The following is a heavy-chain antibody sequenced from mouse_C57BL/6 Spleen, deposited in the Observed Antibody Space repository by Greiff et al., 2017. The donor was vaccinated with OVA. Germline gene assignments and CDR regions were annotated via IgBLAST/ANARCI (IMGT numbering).Heavy chain of an antibody. CDR3: ALREYYSNYVGDY. D-gene: IGHD2-5*01. Sequence: QVQLKQPGAELVKPGASVKMSCKASGYTFTSYWITWVKQRPGQGLEWIGDIYPGSGSTNYNEKFKSKATLTVDTSSSTAYMQLSSLTSEDSAVYYCALREYYSNYVGDYWGQGTTLTVSS. V-gene: IGHV1-55*01. CDR2: IYPGSGST. CDR1: GYTFTSYW. J-gene: IGHJ2*01.